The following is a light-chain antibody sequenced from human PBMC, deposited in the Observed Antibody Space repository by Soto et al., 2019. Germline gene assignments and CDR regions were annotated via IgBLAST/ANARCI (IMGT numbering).Light chain of an antibody. V-gene: IGKV1-27*01. CDR1: QGISNF. Sequence: DIQMTQSPSSLSASVGDRVTITCRASQGISNFLAWYQQKPGKVPKLLISAASTLQSGVPSRFSGSGSGTDFTLTITSLHPEDVVNYYCQKYSSVITFGQGTRLEI. CDR3: QKYSSVIT. CDR2: AAS. J-gene: IGKJ5*01.